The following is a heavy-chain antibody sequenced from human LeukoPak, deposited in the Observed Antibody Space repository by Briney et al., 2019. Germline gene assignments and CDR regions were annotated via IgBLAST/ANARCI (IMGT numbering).Heavy chain of an antibody. Sequence: GGSLRLSCAASGFTFSSYSMNWVRQAPGKGLEWVSSISSSSSYKYYADSVKGRFTISRDNAKNSLYLQMNSLRAEDTAVYYCARGDGYYDSSGFFDYWGQGTLVTVSS. CDR1: GFTFSSYS. V-gene: IGHV3-21*01. CDR2: ISSSSSYK. J-gene: IGHJ4*02. CDR3: ARGDGYYDSSGFFDY. D-gene: IGHD3-22*01.